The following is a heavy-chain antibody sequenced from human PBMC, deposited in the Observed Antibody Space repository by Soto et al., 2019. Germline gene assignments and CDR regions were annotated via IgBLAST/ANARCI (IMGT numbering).Heavy chain of an antibody. CDR2: IIPIFGTA. CDR1: GGTFSSYA. V-gene: IGHV1-69*13. CDR3: ARVIGYCSSTSCYANYYYGMDV. J-gene: IGHJ6*02. D-gene: IGHD2-2*03. Sequence: SVKVSCKASGGTFSSYAISWVRQAPGQGLEWMGGIIPIFGTANYAQKFQGRVTITADESTSTAYMELSSLRSEDTAVYYCARVIGYCSSTSCYANYYYGMDVWGQGTTVTVSS.